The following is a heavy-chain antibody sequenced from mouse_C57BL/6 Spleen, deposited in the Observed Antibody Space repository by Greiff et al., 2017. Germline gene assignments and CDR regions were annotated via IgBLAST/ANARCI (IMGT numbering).Heavy chain of an antibody. CDR2: ISDGGSYT. V-gene: IGHV5-4*01. D-gene: IGHD3-3*01. CDR3: AREGGTHFDY. Sequence: EVQLVESGGGLVKPGGSLKLSCAASGFTFSSYAMSWVRQTPEKRLEWVATISDGGSYTYYPDNVKGRFTISRDNAKNNLYLQMSHLKSEDTAMYYCAREGGTHFDYWGQGTTLTVSS. CDR1: GFTFSSYA. J-gene: IGHJ2*01.